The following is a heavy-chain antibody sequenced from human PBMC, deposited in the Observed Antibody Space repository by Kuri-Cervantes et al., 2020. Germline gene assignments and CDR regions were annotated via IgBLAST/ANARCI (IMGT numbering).Heavy chain of an antibody. CDR3: ASSGYRFIDY. V-gene: IGHV1-69*05. CDR1: GGTFSSYA. Sequence: SVKVSCKASGGTFSSYAISWVRQAPGQGLEWMGGIIPIFGTANYAQKFQGRVTITTDESTSTAYMELSSLRAEDTAVYYCASSGYRFIDYWGQGTLVTVSS. D-gene: IGHD3-22*01. CDR2: IIPIFGTA. J-gene: IGHJ4*02.